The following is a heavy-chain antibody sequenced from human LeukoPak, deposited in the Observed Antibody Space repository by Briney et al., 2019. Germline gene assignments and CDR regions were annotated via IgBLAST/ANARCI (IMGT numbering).Heavy chain of an antibody. CDR3: ARDHGDYGGGFDY. Sequence: GASVKVSCKASGGTFSSYAISWVRQAPGQGLEWMGRIIPILGIAKYAQKFQGRVTITADKSTSTAYMELSSLRSEDTAVYYCARDHGDYGGGFDYWGQGTLVTVSS. D-gene: IGHD4-17*01. V-gene: IGHV1-69*04. J-gene: IGHJ4*02. CDR2: IIPILGIA. CDR1: GGTFSSYA.